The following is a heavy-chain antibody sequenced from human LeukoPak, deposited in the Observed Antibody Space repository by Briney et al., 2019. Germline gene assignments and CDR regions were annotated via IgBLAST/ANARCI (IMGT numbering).Heavy chain of an antibody. CDR1: GFSFSNYA. D-gene: IGHD4-11*01. CDR2: ISGSGGTT. V-gene: IGHV3-23*01. CDR3: AKGRTVLNDALDV. J-gene: IGHJ3*01. Sequence: GGSLRLSCAASGFSFSNYAISWVRQAPGKGLEWVSVISGSGGTTFYADPVKGRFTISRDNSNITLYLQMNSLRVGDTAVYYCAKGRTVLNDALDVWGQGTMVTVSS.